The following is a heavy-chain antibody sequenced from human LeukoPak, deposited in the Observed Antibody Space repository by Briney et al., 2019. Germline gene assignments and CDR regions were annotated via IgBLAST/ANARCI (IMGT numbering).Heavy chain of an antibody. J-gene: IGHJ4*02. V-gene: IGHV3-33*01. Sequence: PGRSLRLSCAASGFTFSSYGMHWVRQAPGKGLEWVAVIWYDGSNKYYADSVKGRFTISRDNSKNTLYLQMNSLRGEDTAVYYCARSMIVVVTPDYWVQGTLVTVSS. D-gene: IGHD3-22*01. CDR1: GFTFSSYG. CDR2: IWYDGSNK. CDR3: ARSMIVVVTPDY.